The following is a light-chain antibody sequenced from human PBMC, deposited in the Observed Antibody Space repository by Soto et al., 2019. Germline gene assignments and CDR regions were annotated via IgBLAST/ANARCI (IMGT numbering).Light chain of an antibody. Sequence: EIVLTQSPGTLSLSPGERATLSCRASESVSSTYLAWYQQKPGQAPRLFIYSASSRATGIPDRFSGSGSGTDFSLTISRLEPEDFAVYYCQQYGESPPIPFGQGTRLETK. J-gene: IGKJ5*01. CDR2: SAS. CDR3: QQYGESPPIP. CDR1: ESVSSTY. V-gene: IGKV3-20*01.